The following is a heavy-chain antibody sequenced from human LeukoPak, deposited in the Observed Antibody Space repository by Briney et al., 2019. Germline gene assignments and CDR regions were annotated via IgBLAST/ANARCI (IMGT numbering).Heavy chain of an antibody. J-gene: IGHJ4*02. CDR3: ARGLYYYDSSGYDKYFDY. Sequence: ASVKVSCKASGGTFSSYAISWVRQAPGQGREWMGGIIPIFGTANYAQKFQGRVTITADESTSTAYMELSSLRSDDTAVYYCARGLYYYDSSGYDKYFDYWGQGTLVTVSS. CDR1: GGTFSSYA. V-gene: IGHV1-69*13. D-gene: IGHD3-22*01. CDR2: IIPIFGTA.